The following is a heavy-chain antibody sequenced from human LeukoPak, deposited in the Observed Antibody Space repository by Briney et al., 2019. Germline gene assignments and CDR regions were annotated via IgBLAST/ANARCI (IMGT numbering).Heavy chain of an antibody. Sequence: GGSLRLSCAASGFTFSSYAMGWVRQAPGKGLEWVSAISGSGGSTYYADSVKGRFTISRDNSKNTLYLQMNSLRAEDTAVYYCAKRSGSYFPAFYFDYWGQGTLVTVSS. CDR1: GFTFSSYA. J-gene: IGHJ4*02. V-gene: IGHV3-23*01. D-gene: IGHD3-10*01. CDR3: AKRSGSYFPAFYFDY. CDR2: ISGSGGST.